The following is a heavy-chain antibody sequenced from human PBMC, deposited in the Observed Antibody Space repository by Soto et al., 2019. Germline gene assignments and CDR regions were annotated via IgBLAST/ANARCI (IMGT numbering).Heavy chain of an antibody. D-gene: IGHD3-10*01. CDR3: ARRYYGSGMWGMDV. Sequence: QVQVVQSGAEVKKPGSSVKVSCKASGGTFSSNAISWVRQAPGQGLEWMGGIIPIFGTANYAQKFQGRVTITADKSTSTAYMEPSSLRSEDTAVYYCARRYYGSGMWGMDVWGPGTTVTVSS. CDR1: GGTFSSNA. J-gene: IGHJ6*02. V-gene: IGHV1-69*06. CDR2: IIPIFGTA.